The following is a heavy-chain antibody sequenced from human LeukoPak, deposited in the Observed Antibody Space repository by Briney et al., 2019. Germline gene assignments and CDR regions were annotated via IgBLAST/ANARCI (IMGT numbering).Heavy chain of an antibody. Sequence: GGSLRLSCAASGFTFSSYAMGWVRQAPGKGLEWVSAISGSGGSTYYADSVKGRFTISRDNSKNTLYLQMNSLRAEDTAVYYCAKEGATMVRGVIMREPYFDYWGQGTLVTVSS. J-gene: IGHJ4*02. CDR2: ISGSGGST. V-gene: IGHV3-23*01. CDR1: GFTFSSYA. D-gene: IGHD3-10*01. CDR3: AKEGATMVRGVIMREPYFDY.